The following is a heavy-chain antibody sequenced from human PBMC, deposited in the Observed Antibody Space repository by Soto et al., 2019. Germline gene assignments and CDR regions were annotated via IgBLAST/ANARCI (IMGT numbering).Heavy chain of an antibody. Sequence: VQLVESGGGLVKPGGSLRLSCAASGFTFSSYSMNWVRQAPGKGLEWVSSISSSSSYIYYADSVKGRFTISRDNAKNSLYLQMTSLRAEDTAVYYCAKEAGELSTRSFDYWGQGTLVTVSS. CDR3: AKEAGELSTRSFDY. J-gene: IGHJ4*02. D-gene: IGHD3-16*02. V-gene: IGHV3-21*01. CDR1: GFTFSSYS. CDR2: ISSSSSYI.